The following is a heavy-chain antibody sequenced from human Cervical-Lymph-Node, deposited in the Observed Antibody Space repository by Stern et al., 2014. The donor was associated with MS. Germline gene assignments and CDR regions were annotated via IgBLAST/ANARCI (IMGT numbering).Heavy chain of an antibody. Sequence: VQLGQSGAELKKPGESLQISCKLSGYSFTIYYIAWVRQMPGKGLEWMGVIYPYDSDTTYSPSFQGQVTISADKSITTAYLQWSSLRASDTAMYYCARHVQGFDYWGQGTLVTVSS. J-gene: IGHJ4*02. CDR1: GYSFTIYY. CDR3: ARHVQGFDY. CDR2: IYPYDSDT. V-gene: IGHV5-51*01.